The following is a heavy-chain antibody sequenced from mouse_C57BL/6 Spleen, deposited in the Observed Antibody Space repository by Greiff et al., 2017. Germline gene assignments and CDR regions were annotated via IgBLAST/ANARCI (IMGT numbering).Heavy chain of an antibody. Sequence: EVKVEESGPGLVKPSQSLSLTCSVTGYSITSGYYWNWIRQFPGNKLEWMGYISYDGSNNYNPSLKNRISITRDTSKNQFFLKLNSVTTEDTATYYCARGGLREGYYAMDYWGQGTSVTVSS. V-gene: IGHV3-6*01. CDR1: GYSITSGYY. D-gene: IGHD2-4*01. CDR2: ISYDGSN. J-gene: IGHJ4*01. CDR3: ARGGLREGYYAMDY.